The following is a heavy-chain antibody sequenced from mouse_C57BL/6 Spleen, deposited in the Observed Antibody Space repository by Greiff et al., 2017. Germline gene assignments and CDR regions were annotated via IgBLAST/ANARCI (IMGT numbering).Heavy chain of an antibody. Sequence: QVHVKQSGPELVKPGASVKISCKASGYAFSSSWMNWVKQRPGKGLEWIGRIYPGDGDTNYNEKFKSKATLTVDKPSSTAYMQLSSLTSEDSAVYYWARKGGYDYEYFDVWGTGTTVTVSS. V-gene: IGHV1-82*01. J-gene: IGHJ1*03. D-gene: IGHD2-4*01. CDR2: IYPGDGDT. CDR3: ARKGGYDYEYFDV. CDR1: GYAFSSSW.